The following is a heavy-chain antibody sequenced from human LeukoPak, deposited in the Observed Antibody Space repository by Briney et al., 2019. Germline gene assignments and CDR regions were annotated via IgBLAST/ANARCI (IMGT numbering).Heavy chain of an antibody. J-gene: IGHJ4*02. D-gene: IGHD6-19*01. CDR2: INHSRST. CDR3: ARVWGAVAGQKPYYFDY. Sequence: PSETLSLTCAVYGGSFSGYYWSWIRQPPGKGLEWIGEINHSRSTNYNPSLKSRVTISVDTSKNQFSLKLSSVTAADTAVYYCARVWGAVAGQKPYYFDYWGQGTLVTVSS. CDR1: GGSFSGYY. V-gene: IGHV4-34*01.